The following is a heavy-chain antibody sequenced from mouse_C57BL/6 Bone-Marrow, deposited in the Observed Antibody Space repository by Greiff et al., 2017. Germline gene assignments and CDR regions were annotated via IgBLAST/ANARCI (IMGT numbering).Heavy chain of an antibody. CDR2: IWRGGST. V-gene: IGHV2-5*01. CDR1: GFSLTSYG. J-gene: IGHJ4*01. Sequence: VQLQQSGPGLVQPSQSLSITCTVSGFSLTSYGVHWVRQFPGKGLEWLGVIWRGGSTDYNAAFMSSLSITKDNSKSQVFFNMNSLQADDTAIYYCAKNWGYGSSYDYAMDYWGQGASVTGSS. CDR3: AKNWGYGSSYDYAMDY. D-gene: IGHD1-1*01.